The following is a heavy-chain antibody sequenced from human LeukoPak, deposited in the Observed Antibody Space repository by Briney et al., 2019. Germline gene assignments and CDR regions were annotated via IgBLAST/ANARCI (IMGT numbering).Heavy chain of an antibody. J-gene: IGHJ4*02. CDR3: ARSRGPGLSGGSCPDY. CDR1: GYTFTSYY. Sequence: ASVKVSCKASGYTFTSYYMHWVRQAPGQGLEWMGIINPSGGSTSYAQKFQGRVTMTRDTSTSTVYMELSSLRSEDTAVYYCARSRGPGLSGGSCPDYCGQGTLVTVSS. D-gene: IGHD2-15*01. V-gene: IGHV1-46*01. CDR2: INPSGGST.